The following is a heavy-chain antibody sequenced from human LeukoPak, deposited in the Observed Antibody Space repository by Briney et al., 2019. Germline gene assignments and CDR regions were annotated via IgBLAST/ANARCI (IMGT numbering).Heavy chain of an antibody. D-gene: IGHD4-17*01. V-gene: IGHV3-20*04. CDR3: AKVTIPDYGDYRGDAFDI. J-gene: IGHJ3*02. CDR1: GFTFDDYG. CDR2: INWNGGST. Sequence: PGGSLRLSCAASGFTFDDYGMSWVRQAPGKGLEWVSGINWNGGSTGYADSVKGRFTISRDNAKNSLYLQMNSLRAEDTALYYCAKVTIPDYGDYRGDAFDIWGQGTMVTVSS.